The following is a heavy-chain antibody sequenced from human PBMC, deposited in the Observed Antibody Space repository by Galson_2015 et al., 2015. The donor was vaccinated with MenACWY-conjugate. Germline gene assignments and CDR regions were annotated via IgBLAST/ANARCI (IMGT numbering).Heavy chain of an antibody. CDR2: IYHSGST. CDR3: ARDSSGWYP. V-gene: IGHV4-38-2*02. J-gene: IGHJ5*02. Sequence: ETLSLTCTVSGGSISSYYWSWIRQPPGKGLEWIGSIYHSGSTYYNPSLKSRVTISVDTSKNQFSLKLSSVTAADTAVYYCARDSSGWYPWGQGTLVTVSS. CDR1: GGSISSYY. D-gene: IGHD6-19*01.